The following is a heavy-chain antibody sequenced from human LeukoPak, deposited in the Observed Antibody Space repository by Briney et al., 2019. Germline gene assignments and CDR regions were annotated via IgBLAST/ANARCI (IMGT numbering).Heavy chain of an antibody. CDR2: INQGGSQK. D-gene: IGHD2-2*01. CDR1: GFIFSDYW. V-gene: IGHV3-7*05. Sequence: GGSLRLSCATSGFIFSDYWMSWVRQAPGKGLEWVANINQGGSQKYYADSVKGRFTISRDNTKNSLYLQMNSLRAEDTALYYCASLSSSRPAYWGQGTLATVSS. CDR3: ASLSSSRPAY. J-gene: IGHJ4*02.